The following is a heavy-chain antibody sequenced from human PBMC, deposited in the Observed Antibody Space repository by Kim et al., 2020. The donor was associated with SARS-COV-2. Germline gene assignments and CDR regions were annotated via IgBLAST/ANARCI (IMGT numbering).Heavy chain of an antibody. CDR1: GGSISSSSYY. CDR2: IYYSGST. V-gene: IGHV4-39*07. D-gene: IGHD5-18*01. J-gene: IGHJ4*02. CDR3: ARIWIQLWTYYFDY. Sequence: SETLSLTCTVSGGSISSSSYYWGWIRQPPGKGLEWIGSIYYSGSTYYNPSLKSRVTISVDTSKNQFSLKLSSVTAADTAVYYCARIWIQLWTYYFDYWGQGTLVTVSS.